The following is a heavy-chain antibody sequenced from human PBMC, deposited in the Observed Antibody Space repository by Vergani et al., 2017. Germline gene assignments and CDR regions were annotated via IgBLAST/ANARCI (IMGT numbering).Heavy chain of an antibody. CDR2: IIPIFGTA. Sequence: QVQLVQSGAEVKKPGSSVKVFCKACGGTFSSYAISWVRQAPGQGLEWMGRIIPIFGTANYAQKFQGRVTITADESTSTAYMELSSLRSEDTAVYYCASRDITIFGVVIIRGYYYYGMDVWGQGTTVTVSS. D-gene: IGHD3-3*01. CDR3: ASRDITIFGVVIIRGYYYYGMDV. J-gene: IGHJ6*02. CDR1: GGTFSSYA. V-gene: IGHV1-69*13.